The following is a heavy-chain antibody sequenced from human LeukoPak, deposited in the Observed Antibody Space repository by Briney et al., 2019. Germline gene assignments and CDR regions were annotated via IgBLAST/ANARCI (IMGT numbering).Heavy chain of an antibody. Sequence: GGSLRLSCAASGFTFSNNAMSWVHQAPGKGLEWVSSISSSGDNTHYADSVKGRFTISRDNSKDTLYLQMNTLRAEDTAIYYCARRGWLVNFDYWGQGTLVTVSS. CDR2: ISSSGDNT. V-gene: IGHV3-23*01. CDR1: GFTFSNNA. CDR3: ARRGWLVNFDY. J-gene: IGHJ4*02. D-gene: IGHD6-19*01.